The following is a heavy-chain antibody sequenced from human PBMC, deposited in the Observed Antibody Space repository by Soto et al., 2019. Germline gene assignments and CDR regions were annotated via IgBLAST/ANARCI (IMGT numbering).Heavy chain of an antibody. CDR3: ARAYYGSGNYLVDY. D-gene: IGHD3-10*01. J-gene: IGHJ4*02. CDR2: ISYDGSTK. Sequence: QVQLVESGGGVVQPGRSLRLSCAASGFTFSTYAVHWVRQAPGKGLEWVAVISYDGSTKYYADSVKGRFTVSRDNSKNTLYLQMNSLRAEDTAVYYCARAYYGSGNYLVDYWGQGTLVTVSS. V-gene: IGHV3-30-3*01. CDR1: GFTFSTYA.